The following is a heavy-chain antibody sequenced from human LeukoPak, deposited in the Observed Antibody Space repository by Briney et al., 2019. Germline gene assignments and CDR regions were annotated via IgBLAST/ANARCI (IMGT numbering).Heavy chain of an antibody. Sequence: PGGSLRLSCAASGFTFSNAWMSWVRQAPGKGLEWVGRIKSKTDGGTTDYAAPVKGRFTISRDDSKNTLYLQMNSLKTEDTAVYYCTTDDPPLLRYFDWVDYWGQGTLVTVSS. CDR1: GFTFSNAW. D-gene: IGHD3-9*01. CDR3: TTDDPPLLRYFDWVDY. J-gene: IGHJ4*02. CDR2: IKSKTDGGTT. V-gene: IGHV3-15*01.